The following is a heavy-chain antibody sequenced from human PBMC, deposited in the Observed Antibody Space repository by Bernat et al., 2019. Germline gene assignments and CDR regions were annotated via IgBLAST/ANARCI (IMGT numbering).Heavy chain of an antibody. CDR1: GFIFSSYG. D-gene: IGHD2-15*01. Sequence: QVQLMESGGGVVQAGRSLRLSCEASGFIFSSYGIHWIRQAPGKGLEWVAIISYDGSNKYYADSVKGRFTISRDNSKNTLYLQMNSLRVEDTAVYYCAKDLGHCSGGSCYRFDYWGQGTLVTVSS. CDR3: AKDLGHCSGGSCYRFDY. V-gene: IGHV3-30*18. J-gene: IGHJ4*02. CDR2: ISYDGSNK.